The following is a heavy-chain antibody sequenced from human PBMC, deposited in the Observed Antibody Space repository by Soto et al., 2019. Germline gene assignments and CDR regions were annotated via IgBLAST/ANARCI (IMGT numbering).Heavy chain of an antibody. J-gene: IGHJ6*02. V-gene: IGHV4-34*01. CDR3: ARGGYSYGYHFYYYYYGMDV. CDR1: GGSFSGYY. D-gene: IGHD5-18*01. Sequence: SETLSLTCAVYGGSFSGYYWSWIRQPPGKGLEWIGEINHSGSTNYNLSLKSRVTISVDTSKNQFSLKLSSVTAADTAVYYCARGGYSYGYHFYYYYYGMDVWGQGTTVTVSS. CDR2: INHSGST.